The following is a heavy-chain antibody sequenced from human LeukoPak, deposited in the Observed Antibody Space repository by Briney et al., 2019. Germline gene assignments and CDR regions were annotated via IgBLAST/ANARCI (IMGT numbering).Heavy chain of an antibody. CDR1: GFTFSSYG. D-gene: IGHD1-26*01. J-gene: IGHJ4*02. V-gene: IGHV3-30*02. CDR2: IRYDGSNK. CDR3: AKDNSIGIVGATYLDY. Sequence: GGSLRLSCAASGFTFSSYGMHWVRQAPGKGLEWVAFIRYDGSNKYYADSVKGRFTISRDNSKNTLYLQMNSLRAEDTAVYYCAKDNSIGIVGATYLDYWGQGTLVTVSS.